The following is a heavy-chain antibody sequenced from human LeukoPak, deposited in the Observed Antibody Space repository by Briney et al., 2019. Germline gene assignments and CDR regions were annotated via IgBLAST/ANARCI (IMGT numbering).Heavy chain of an antibody. CDR3: AKDPGRLYVAAAGDF. D-gene: IGHD6-25*01. CDR2: ISWNSGSI. J-gene: IGHJ4*02. CDR1: GFTFSSNA. V-gene: IGHV3-9*01. Sequence: GGSLRLSCAASGFTFSSNAMNWVRQAPGKGLEWVSSISWNSGSIGYADSVKGRFTISRDNAKNSLYLQMNSLRPEDTALYYCAKDPGRLYVAAAGDFWGQGTLVTVSS.